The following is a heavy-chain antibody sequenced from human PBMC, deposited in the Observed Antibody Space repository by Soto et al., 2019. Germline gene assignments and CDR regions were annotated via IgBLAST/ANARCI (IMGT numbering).Heavy chain of an antibody. CDR3: ALALGPTTGLDY. CDR2: IFNSGTT. V-gene: IGHV4-31*02. CDR1: GASTVSHYR. Sequence: SETLSLTCSVSGASTVSHYRCTWIRQPPGKGLEWMGYIFNSGTTFYNPSLTSRLSISMDTSGNHFSLELRSLTAADTAVYYCALALGPTTGLDYWGQGTLVTVSS. D-gene: IGHD1-26*01. J-gene: IGHJ4*02.